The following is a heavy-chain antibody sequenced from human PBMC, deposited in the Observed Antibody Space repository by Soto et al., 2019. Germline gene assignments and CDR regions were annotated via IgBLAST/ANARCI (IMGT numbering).Heavy chain of an antibody. J-gene: IGHJ4*02. Sequence: TGGSLRLSCEASGFTFSNYAMSWIRQAPGKRLEWVSTIRETGNTYYADSVRGRFATSRDNSENTLYLQMSSLRAEDTAVYYCAKQQMGVIRALDYWGQGTLVTVSS. CDR2: IRETGNT. CDR1: GFTFSNYA. D-gene: IGHD1-26*01. CDR3: AKQQMGVIRALDY. V-gene: IGHV3-23*01.